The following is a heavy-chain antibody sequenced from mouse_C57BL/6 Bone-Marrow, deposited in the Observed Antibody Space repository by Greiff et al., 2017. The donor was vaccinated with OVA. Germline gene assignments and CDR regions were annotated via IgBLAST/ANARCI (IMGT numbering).Heavy chain of an antibody. CDR1: GYTFTSYW. CDR3: ARWHYGRRYEEGGLAY. CDR2: IHPNSGST. Sequence: QVQLQQPGAELVKPGASVKLSCKASGYTFTSYWMHWVKQRPGQGLEWIGMIHPNSGSTNYNEKFKSKATLTVDKSSSTAYMQLSSLTSEDSAVYYGARWHYGRRYEEGGLAYWGQGTMVTVSA. J-gene: IGHJ3*01. V-gene: IGHV1-64*01. D-gene: IGHD1-1*01.